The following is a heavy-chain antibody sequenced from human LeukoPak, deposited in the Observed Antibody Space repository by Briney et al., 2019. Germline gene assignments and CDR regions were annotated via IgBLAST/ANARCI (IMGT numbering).Heavy chain of an antibody. CDR2: IYYSGTT. D-gene: IGHD3-22*01. J-gene: IGHJ5*02. Sequence: PSETLSLTCIVSGGSISSYYWSWIRQPPGKGLEWIGYIYYSGTTNYNPSLKTRVTLSVDTSKNQFSLKLSSVTAADTAVYYCARDSSGYYHWFDPWGQGTLVTVSS. V-gene: IGHV4-59*01. CDR1: GGSISSYY. CDR3: ARDSSGYYHWFDP.